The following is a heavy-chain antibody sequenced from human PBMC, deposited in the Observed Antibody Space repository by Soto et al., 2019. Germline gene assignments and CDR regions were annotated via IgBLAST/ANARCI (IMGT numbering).Heavy chain of an antibody. Sequence: EVQLLESGGGLVQPGGSLRLSCAASGFTFSSYAMNWVRQAPGKGLEWVSGISVGGGNTYYADSVKGRFTISRDNSQNTLYLQMDSLRAEDTAVYFGAQRAGGSSGPFDYWGQGTLVTVSS. CDR2: ISVGGGNT. CDR3: AQRAGGSSGPFDY. CDR1: GFTFSSYA. D-gene: IGHD6-19*01. J-gene: IGHJ4*02. V-gene: IGHV3-23*01.